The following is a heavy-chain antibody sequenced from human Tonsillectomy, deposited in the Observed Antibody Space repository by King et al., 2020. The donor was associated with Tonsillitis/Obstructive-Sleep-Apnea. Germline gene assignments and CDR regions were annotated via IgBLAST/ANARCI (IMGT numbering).Heavy chain of an antibody. J-gene: IGHJ6*03. CDR1: GFTFSRYW. CDR2: ITVDGSST. CDR3: ARGLDSYYYYMDV. Sequence: VQLVESGGDLVHPGGSLRLSCAASGFTFSRYWMHWVRQAPGKGLVWVSRITVDGSSTTYADSVKGRFTISRDNAKNTLYLQMSSLRAEDTAVYYCARGLDSYYYYMDVWGKGTTVTVSS. D-gene: IGHD3/OR15-3a*01. V-gene: IGHV3-74*01.